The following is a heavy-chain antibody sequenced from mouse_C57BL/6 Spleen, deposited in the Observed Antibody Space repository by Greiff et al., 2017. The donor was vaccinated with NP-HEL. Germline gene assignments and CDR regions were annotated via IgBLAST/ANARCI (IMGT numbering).Heavy chain of an antibody. CDR1: GYAFSSSW. J-gene: IGHJ1*03. CDR3: ARAYYDGSSYWYFDV. V-gene: IGHV1-82*01. Sequence: VQLQQSGPELVKPGASVKISCKASGYAFSSSWMNWVKQRPGKGLEWIGRIYPGDGDTNYNGKFKGKATLTADKSSSTAYMQLSSLTSEDSAVYCCARAYYDGSSYWYFDVWGTGTTVTVSS. D-gene: IGHD1-1*01. CDR2: IYPGDGDT.